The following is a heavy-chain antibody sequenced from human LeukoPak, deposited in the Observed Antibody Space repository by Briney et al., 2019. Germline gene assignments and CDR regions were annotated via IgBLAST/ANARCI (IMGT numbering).Heavy chain of an antibody. CDR1: GFTFSSYW. D-gene: IGHD6-6*01. CDR3: ARGGFSAAARPGSFSVY. V-gene: IGHV3-7*01. Sequence: EGSLRLSCAASGFTFSSYWMSWVRQAPGKGLEWVANIKQDGSEKYYVDSVKGRFTISRDNAKNSLYLQMNSLRAEDTAVYYCARGGFSAAARPGSFSVYWGQGTLVTVSS. CDR2: IKQDGSEK. J-gene: IGHJ4*02.